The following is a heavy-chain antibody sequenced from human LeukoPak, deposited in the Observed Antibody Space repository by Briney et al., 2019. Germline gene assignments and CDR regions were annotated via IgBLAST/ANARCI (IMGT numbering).Heavy chain of an antibody. V-gene: IGHV4-59*01. CDR2: INYSGST. Sequence: SVTLSCTSSVSGFTISSYYWSWHRQPPGKGLEWFGYINYSGSTNYNPSLKRLVNISVDTSKNQFSLKLSSVNAADTAVYYCARERVQGDILTGYLYYFDYWGQGTLVTVSS. CDR1: GFTISSYY. D-gene: IGHD3-9*01. CDR3: ARERVQGDILTGYLYYFDY. J-gene: IGHJ4*02.